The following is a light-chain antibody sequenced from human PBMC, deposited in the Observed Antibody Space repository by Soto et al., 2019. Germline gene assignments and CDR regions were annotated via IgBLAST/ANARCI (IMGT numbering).Light chain of an antibody. Sequence: QSALTQPASVSGSPGQSITISCTGTSSDVGGYNYVSWYQQHPGKAPKLMIYDVSSRPSGVSDRFSGSKSGNTAFLTISGLQAEDEADYYCSSYTSSSTYVFGTGTKLTVL. CDR2: DVS. CDR1: SSDVGGYNY. J-gene: IGLJ1*01. CDR3: SSYTSSSTYV. V-gene: IGLV2-14*01.